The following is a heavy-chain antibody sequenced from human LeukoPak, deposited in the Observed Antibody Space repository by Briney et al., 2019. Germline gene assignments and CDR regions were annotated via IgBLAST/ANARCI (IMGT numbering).Heavy chain of an antibody. CDR2: IKEDGSER. J-gene: IGHJ4*02. CDR1: AFIFSGHW. Sequence: GGSLRLSCEGSAFIFSGHWMNWVRQTPGKGLEWVASIKEDGSERQYADSVKGRFTISRDKSKNTLYLQMNSLRAEDTAVYYCARLPTFYYDSSHYHYDYWGQGTLVTVSS. CDR3: ARLPTFYYDSSHYHYDY. D-gene: IGHD3-22*01. V-gene: IGHV3-7*03.